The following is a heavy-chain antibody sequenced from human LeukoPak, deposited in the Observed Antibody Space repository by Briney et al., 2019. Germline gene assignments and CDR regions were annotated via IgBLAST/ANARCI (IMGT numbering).Heavy chain of an antibody. Sequence: SETLSLTCAVSGGSISSGSYYWGYIRQPPQQGLEWLGSVYYSGSTYYNPSLKSRVTISVDTSKNQFSLKLSSVTAADTAVYYCARQGLWELPAFDSWGQGTLVSVSS. CDR2: VYYSGST. CDR1: GGSISSGSYY. CDR3: ARQGLWELPAFDS. V-gene: IGHV4-39*01. D-gene: IGHD1-26*01. J-gene: IGHJ4*02.